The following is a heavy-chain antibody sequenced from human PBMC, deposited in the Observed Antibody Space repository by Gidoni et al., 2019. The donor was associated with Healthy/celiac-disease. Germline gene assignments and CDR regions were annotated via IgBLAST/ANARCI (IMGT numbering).Heavy chain of an antibody. Sequence: EVQLLESGGGLVQPGGSLRLSCAASGFTFSRYAMSWVRQAPGKGLEWVSAISGSGGSTYYADSVKGRFTISRDNSKNTLYLQMNSLRAEDTAVYYCAKGDLVGATVYYGMDVWGQGTTVTVSS. D-gene: IGHD1-26*01. J-gene: IGHJ6*02. CDR2: ISGSGGST. CDR1: GFTFSRYA. CDR3: AKGDLVGATVYYGMDV. V-gene: IGHV3-23*01.